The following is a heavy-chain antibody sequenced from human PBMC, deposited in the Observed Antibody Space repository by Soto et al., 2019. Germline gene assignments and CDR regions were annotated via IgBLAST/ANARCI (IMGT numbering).Heavy chain of an antibody. CDR2: ITGTGGNT. CDR1: GFPLSTYG. Sequence: EVQLLESGGGLVQPGGSLRLSCAASGFPLSTYGMTWVRQAPGKGLEWVSAITGTGGNTYYVDFVKGRFTSSRDNSKNMLYLQMNSLRVEHTAVYYCAIILGYWYCLEVWGQGTTVTVSS. CDR3: AIILGYWYCLEV. V-gene: IGHV3-23*01. J-gene: IGHJ6*02.